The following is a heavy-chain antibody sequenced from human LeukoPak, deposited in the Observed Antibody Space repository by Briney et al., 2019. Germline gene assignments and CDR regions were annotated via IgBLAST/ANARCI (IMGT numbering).Heavy chain of an antibody. V-gene: IGHV1-18*01. J-gene: IGHJ4*02. Sequence: ASVKVSCKASGYTFTSYGISWVRQAPGQGLEWMGRISAYNGNTNYAQKLQGRVTMTTDTSTSTAYMELRSLRSDDTAVYYCASALGSLVPAAIWDLDYWGQGTLVTVSS. CDR1: GYTFTSYG. D-gene: IGHD2-2*01. CDR3: ASALGSLVPAAIWDLDY. CDR2: ISAYNGNT.